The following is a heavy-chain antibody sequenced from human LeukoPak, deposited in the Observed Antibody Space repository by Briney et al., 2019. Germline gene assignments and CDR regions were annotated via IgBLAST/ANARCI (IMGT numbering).Heavy chain of an antibody. CDR1: GFTVSSNY. V-gene: IGHV3-66*01. CDR2: IYSGGST. J-gene: IGHJ5*02. Sequence: GGSLRLSCAASGFTVSSNYMSWVRQAPGKGLEWVSVIYSGGSTYYADSVKGRFTISRDNSKNTLYLQMNSLRAEDTAVYYCAKVGDSGSSKTHWFDPWGQGTLVTVSS. CDR3: AKVGDSGSSKTHWFDP. D-gene: IGHD3-10*01.